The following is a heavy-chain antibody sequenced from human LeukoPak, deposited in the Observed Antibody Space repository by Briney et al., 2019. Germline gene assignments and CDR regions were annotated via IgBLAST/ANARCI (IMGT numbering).Heavy chain of an antibody. V-gene: IGHV2-5*02. Sequence: SGPTLVKPTQTLTLTCSFSGFSLITSGVSVGWIRQPPGKALEWLALIYWDDDKRYSPSVKSRLTITKDISKNQVVLTMTNMDSVDTATYYCAHSHGRPYYDFWSVQNWFDPWGQGILVTVSS. CDR2: IYWDDDK. CDR3: AHSHGRPYYDFWSVQNWFDP. J-gene: IGHJ5*02. D-gene: IGHD3-3*01. CDR1: GFSLITSGVS.